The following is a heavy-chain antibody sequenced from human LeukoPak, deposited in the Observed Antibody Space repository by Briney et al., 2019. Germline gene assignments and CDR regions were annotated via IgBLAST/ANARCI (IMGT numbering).Heavy chain of an antibody. D-gene: IGHD3-22*01. CDR1: GFTFNTYA. CDR2: ISNSGVST. CDR3: AKDHRYYYDNSGSHNWLDP. Sequence: PGGSLILSFAASGFTSGFTFNTYAMTWVRQAPGKGLEWVSAISNSGVSTYYADSVKVRFTISRDNSKNTLYLQMNSLRAEDTAVYYCAKDHRYYYDNSGSHNWLDPWGQGTLVTVSS. J-gene: IGHJ5*02. V-gene: IGHV3-23*01.